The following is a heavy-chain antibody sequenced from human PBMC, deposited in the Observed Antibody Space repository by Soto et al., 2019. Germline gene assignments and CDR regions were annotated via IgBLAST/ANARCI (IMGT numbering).Heavy chain of an antibody. D-gene: IGHD6-13*01. CDR2: IYYSGST. CDR3: ARRERAAGTDWWFGP. CDR1: GGSISSNDFH. V-gene: IGHV4-39*01. J-gene: IGHJ5*02. Sequence: SETLSLTCIVSGGSISSNDFHWGWIRQPPGKGLEWIGSIYYSGSTYYSPSLESRVTISVDTSKKQFSLKLSSVTAADTAVYYCARRERAAGTDWWFGPWGQGTLVTVSS.